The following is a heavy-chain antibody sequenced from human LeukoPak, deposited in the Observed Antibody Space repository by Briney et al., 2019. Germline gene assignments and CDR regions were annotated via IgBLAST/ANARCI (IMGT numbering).Heavy chain of an antibody. Sequence: SQTLSLTCTVSGGSISSGSYYWSWIRQPPGKGLEWIGRIYTSGSTNYNPSLKSRVTISVDTSKNQFSLKLSSVTAADTAVYYCARDTGYSSGWYEGSWLDPWGQGTLVTVSS. V-gene: IGHV4-61*02. CDR1: GGSISSGSYY. CDR3: ARDTGYSSGWYEGSWLDP. CDR2: IYTSGST. D-gene: IGHD6-19*01. J-gene: IGHJ5*02.